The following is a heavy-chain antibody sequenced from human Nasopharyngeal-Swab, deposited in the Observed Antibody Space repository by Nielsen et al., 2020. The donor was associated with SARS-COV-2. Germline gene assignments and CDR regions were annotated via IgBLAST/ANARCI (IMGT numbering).Heavy chain of an antibody. CDR2: IWFDGSNK. V-gene: IGHV3-30*02. CDR1: GFTFSSYG. D-gene: IGHD2-15*01. J-gene: IGHJ1*01. CDR3: AKDRSRCTGGSCYGDFQH. Sequence: GGSLRPSCAASGFTFSSYGMHWARQAPGKGLEWVAVIWFDGSNKFYADSVRGRFIISRDNSRKTVYLEMNSLRVEDTAVYYCAKDRSRCTGGSCYGDFQHWGQGSLMTVSP.